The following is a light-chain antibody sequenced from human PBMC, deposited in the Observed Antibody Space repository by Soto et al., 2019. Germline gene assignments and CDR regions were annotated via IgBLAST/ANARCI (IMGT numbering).Light chain of an antibody. CDR1: SSDVGVYDY. CDR3: ASYTRTTTPVL. CDR2: DVN. J-gene: IGLJ2*01. V-gene: IGLV2-14*03. Sequence: QSVLTQPASVSGSPGQSITISCIGSSSDVGVYDYVSWYQQHPGTAPKLIIFDVNNRPSGVSDRFSGSKSGNTASLTISGLQADDEANYYCASYTRTTTPVLFGGGTKVTVL.